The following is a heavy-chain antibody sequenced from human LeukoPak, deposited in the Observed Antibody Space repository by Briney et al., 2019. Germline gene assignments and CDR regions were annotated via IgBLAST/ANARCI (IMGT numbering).Heavy chain of an antibody. CDR3: AKGSRSYSSGWYGGDYFDY. CDR1: GFTFSSYG. D-gene: IGHD6-19*01. CDR2: ISYDGSDK. J-gene: IGHJ4*02. V-gene: IGHV3-30*18. Sequence: GRSLRLSCAASGFTFSSYGMHWVRQAPGKGLEWVAVISYDGSDKYYADSVKGRFTISRDNSKNTLHLQMNSLRAEDTAVYYCAKGSRSYSSGWYGGDYFDYWGQGTLVTVPS.